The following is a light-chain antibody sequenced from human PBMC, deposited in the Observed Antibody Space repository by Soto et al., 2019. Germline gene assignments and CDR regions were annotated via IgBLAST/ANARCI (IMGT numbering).Light chain of an antibody. J-gene: IGKJ5*01. Sequence: IQLTQSPSSLSASVGDRVTITCRASQGISSYLSWYQQKPGKAPKLLIYAASSLQSGVPSRFSGSGSGTDFTRTISRLQAEDFVTYYCQQSYSTPNTFGQGTRLEIK. CDR3: QQSYSTPNT. V-gene: IGKV1-39*01. CDR1: QGISSY. CDR2: AAS.